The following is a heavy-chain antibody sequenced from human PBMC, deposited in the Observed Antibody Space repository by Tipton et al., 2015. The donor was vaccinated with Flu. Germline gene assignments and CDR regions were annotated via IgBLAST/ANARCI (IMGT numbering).Heavy chain of an antibody. J-gene: IGHJ6*02. Sequence: GLVKPSQTLSLTCTVSGGSISSGGYSWTWIRQSPGKGLEWIGYINYRGTTYQNPSLKSRTTISVDTSKSQFSLKVSSVTAADTAVYFCARASPSKYYYSMDVWGPGTTVTVSS. V-gene: IGHV4-31*03. CDR3: ARASPSKYYYSMDV. CDR1: GGSISSGGYS. D-gene: IGHD6-6*01. CDR2: INYRGTT.